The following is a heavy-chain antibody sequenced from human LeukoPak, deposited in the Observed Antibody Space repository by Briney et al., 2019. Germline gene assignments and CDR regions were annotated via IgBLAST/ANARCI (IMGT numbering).Heavy chain of an antibody. V-gene: IGHV4-30-4*01. CDR3: ARIGGITMVRGVPGYYFDY. Sequence: SETLSLTCTLSGGSTSRGDYYWRWIRHPPGNGLEWIGYIYYRGSTYYNQSLKSRVTISVDTSKYQFSLKLSSVTAADTAVYYCARIGGITMVRGVPGYYFDYWGQGTLVTVSS. J-gene: IGHJ4*02. CDR2: IYYRGST. CDR1: GGSTSRGDYY. D-gene: IGHD3-10*01.